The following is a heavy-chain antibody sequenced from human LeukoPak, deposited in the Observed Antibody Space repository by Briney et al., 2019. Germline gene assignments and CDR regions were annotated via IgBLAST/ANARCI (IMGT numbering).Heavy chain of an antibody. Sequence: ASVKVSCKASEYTFTGYYMHWVRQAPGQGLEWMGRINPNSGGTNYAQKFQGRVTMTRDTSISTAYMELSRLRSDDTAVYYCARPFYGGNSDYWGQGTLVTVSS. V-gene: IGHV1-2*06. CDR2: INPNSGGT. CDR1: EYTFTGYY. CDR3: ARPFYGGNSDY. D-gene: IGHD4-23*01. J-gene: IGHJ4*02.